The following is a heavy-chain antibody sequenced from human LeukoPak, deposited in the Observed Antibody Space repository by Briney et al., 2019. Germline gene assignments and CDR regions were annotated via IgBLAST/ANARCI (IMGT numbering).Heavy chain of an antibody. CDR3: ARVGLYCSGGSCYVGYFDY. CDR1: GSTFSSYE. J-gene: IGHJ4*02. V-gene: IGHV3-48*03. CDR2: ISSSGSTI. D-gene: IGHD2-15*01. Sequence: GGSLRLSCAASGSTFSSYEMNWVRQAPGKGLEWVSYISSSGSTIYYADSVKGRFTISRDNAKNSLYLQMNSLRAEDTAVYYCARVGLYCSGGSCYVGYFDYWGQGTLVTVSS.